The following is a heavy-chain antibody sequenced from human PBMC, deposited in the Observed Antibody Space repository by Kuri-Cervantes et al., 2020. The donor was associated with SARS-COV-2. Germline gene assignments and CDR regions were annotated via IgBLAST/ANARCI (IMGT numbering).Heavy chain of an antibody. CDR1: GFTFSSYS. V-gene: IGHV3-21*01. D-gene: IGHD1-26*01. CDR2: ISTSSAYI. CDR3: ARNSGSSP. J-gene: IGHJ5*02. Sequence: GESLKISCAASGFTFSSYSMNWVRQAPGKGLEWVSYISTSSAYIYHGDSVKGRFIISRDNAKNSLYLQMNSLRAEDTAVYYCARNSGSSPWGQGTLVTVSS.